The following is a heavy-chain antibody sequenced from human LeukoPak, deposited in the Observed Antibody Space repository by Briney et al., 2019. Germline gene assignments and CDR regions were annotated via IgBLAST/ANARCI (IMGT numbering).Heavy chain of an antibody. Sequence: ASVKVSCKASGYTFTGYDMHWVRQAPGQGLEWMGWMNPNSGNTGYAQKFQGRVTMTRNTSISTAYMELSSLRSEDTAVYYCARGSSPYYYDSSPFDYWGQGTLVTVSS. CDR2: MNPNSGNT. CDR3: ARGSSPYYYDSSPFDY. D-gene: IGHD3-22*01. J-gene: IGHJ4*02. V-gene: IGHV1-8*02. CDR1: GYTFTGYD.